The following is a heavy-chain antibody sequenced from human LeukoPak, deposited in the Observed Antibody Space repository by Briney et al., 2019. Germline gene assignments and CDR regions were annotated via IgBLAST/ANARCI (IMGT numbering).Heavy chain of an antibody. J-gene: IGHJ6*03. CDR1: GYSFTSYW. CDR3: ARGFYGGYYYYYYMDV. CDR2: IYPRDSDT. Sequence: GESLKISCKGSGYSFTSYWIGWVRQMPGKGLEWMGIIYPRDSDTTYSPSFQGQVIISADKSISTAYLQWSSLKASDTAMYYCARGFYGGYYYYYYMDVWGKGTTVTVSS. V-gene: IGHV5-51*01. D-gene: IGHD4/OR15-4a*01.